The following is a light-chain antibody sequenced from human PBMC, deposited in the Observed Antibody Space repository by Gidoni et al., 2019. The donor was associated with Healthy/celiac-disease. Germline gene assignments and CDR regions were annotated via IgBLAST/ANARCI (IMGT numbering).Light chain of an antibody. CDR2: GAS. CDR1: QSVSSSY. Sequence: EIVLTHSPDTLSLSPGERATLSCRARQSVSSSYLAWYQQKPGQAPRLLIYGASSRATGIPDRFSGSGSGTDFTLTISRLEPEDFAVYYCQQYGSSPLFTFGPGTKVEIK. CDR3: QQYGSSPLFT. V-gene: IGKV3-20*01. J-gene: IGKJ3*01.